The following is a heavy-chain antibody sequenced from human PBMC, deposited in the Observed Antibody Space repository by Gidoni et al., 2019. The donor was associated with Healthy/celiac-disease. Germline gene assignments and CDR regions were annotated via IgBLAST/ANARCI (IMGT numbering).Heavy chain of an antibody. J-gene: IGHJ4*02. Sequence: EVQLVESGGGLVQPGGSLRLSCAASGFAFSSYSMNGVRQAPGKGLEWISYISSSSSSIYYADSVKGRFTISRDNAKNSLYLQMNSLRDEDTAVYYCARSYGGPYYFDYWGQGTLVTVSS. CDR1: GFAFSSYS. CDR3: ARSYGGPYYFDY. CDR2: ISSSSSSI. V-gene: IGHV3-48*02. D-gene: IGHD4-17*01.